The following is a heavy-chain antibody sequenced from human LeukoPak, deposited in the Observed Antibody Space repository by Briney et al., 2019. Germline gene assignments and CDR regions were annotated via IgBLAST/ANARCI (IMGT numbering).Heavy chain of an antibody. CDR1: GFTFSSYW. D-gene: IGHD1-26*01. CDR3: ARSGWELVDYFDY. V-gene: IGHV3-7*01. J-gene: IGHJ4*02. Sequence: GGSLRLSCAASGFTFSSYWMSWVRQAPGKGLEWVANIKQDGSEKYYVDSVKGRFTISRDNAKNSLYLQMNSLRAEDTAVYYCARSGWELVDYFDYWGQGTLVTVSS. CDR2: IKQDGSEK.